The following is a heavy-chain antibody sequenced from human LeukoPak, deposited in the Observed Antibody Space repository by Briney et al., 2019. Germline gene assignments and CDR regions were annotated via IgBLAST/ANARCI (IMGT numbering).Heavy chain of an antibody. CDR3: ARGRDYYDILTGYLNWFDP. Sequence: SETLSLTCTVSGGSISSYYWSWIRQPPGKGLEWIGYIYYSGSTNYNPSLKSRVTISVDTSKNQFSLKLSSVTAADTAVYYCARGRDYYDILTGYLNWFDPWGQGTLVTVSS. CDR1: GGSISSYY. CDR2: IYYSGST. J-gene: IGHJ5*02. D-gene: IGHD3-9*01. V-gene: IGHV4-59*01.